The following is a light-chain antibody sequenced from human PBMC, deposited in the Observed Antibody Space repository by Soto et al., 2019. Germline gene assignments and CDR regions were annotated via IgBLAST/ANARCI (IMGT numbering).Light chain of an antibody. J-gene: IGKJ5*01. CDR1: QSVSSN. Sequence: EIVMTQSPATLSVSPGERATLSCRASQSVSSNLAWYQQKPGQAPRLLISGASTRATAIPARFSGSGSGTEFTLTISSLRSEDIAIYYCQKYNNWPLTFGQGTRLEI. CDR2: GAS. V-gene: IGKV3-15*01. CDR3: QKYNNWPLT.